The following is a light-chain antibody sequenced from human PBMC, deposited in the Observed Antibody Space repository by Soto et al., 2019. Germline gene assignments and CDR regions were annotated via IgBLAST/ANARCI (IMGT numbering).Light chain of an antibody. Sequence: DIQMTQSPSTLYASVGDRVTISCRASLTISDWLAWYQQKPGKAPNLLIFKASHLENGVPFRFSGSGSGTEFTLTISSLQPDDFATYYCQQYNSYSTFGGGTKVEIK. CDR2: KAS. CDR1: LTISDW. V-gene: IGKV1-5*03. CDR3: QQYNSYST. J-gene: IGKJ4*01.